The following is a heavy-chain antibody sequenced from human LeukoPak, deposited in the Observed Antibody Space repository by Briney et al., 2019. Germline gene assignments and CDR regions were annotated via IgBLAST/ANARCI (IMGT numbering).Heavy chain of an antibody. CDR3: ARVPRIAVARHYYYYGMDV. D-gene: IGHD6-19*01. Sequence: SQTLSLTCAISGDSVSSNSVTWNWIRQSPSRGLEWLGRTYYRSTWYNDYAVSVRGRITVNPDTSKNQFSLKLSSVTAADTAVYYCARVPRIAVARHYYYYGMDVWGQGTTVTVSS. V-gene: IGHV6-1*01. CDR1: GDSVSSNSVT. J-gene: IGHJ6*02. CDR2: TYYRSTWYN.